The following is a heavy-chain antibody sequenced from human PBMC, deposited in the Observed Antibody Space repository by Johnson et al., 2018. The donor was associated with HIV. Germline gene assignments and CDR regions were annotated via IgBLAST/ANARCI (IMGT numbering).Heavy chain of an antibody. CDR1: GFTFSNAW. Sequence: VQLVESGGGLVKPGGSLRLSCAASGFTFSNAWMSWVRQAPGKGLEWVANIKEHGSEKYYVDSVKGRFTISRDNAKNSLYLQMNSLRAEDTAVYYCTRVSFGEGAFDIWGQGTMVTVSS. D-gene: IGHD3-10*01. V-gene: IGHV3-7*03. CDR2: IKEHGSEK. J-gene: IGHJ3*02. CDR3: TRVSFGEGAFDI.